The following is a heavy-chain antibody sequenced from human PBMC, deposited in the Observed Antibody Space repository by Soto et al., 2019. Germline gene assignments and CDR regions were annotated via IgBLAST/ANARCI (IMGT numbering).Heavy chain of an antibody. J-gene: IGHJ3*01. Sequence: EVQLVESGGGLVQPGGSLRLSCAASGFTFDDYGMHWVRQVPGTGLEWVSGISWNSGSVGYAYSVEGRFTISRDNARNSLYLQMSRLRGDDSALYYCAQDIRAVLHAFDVWGQGTLFAVSS. CDR3: AQDIRAVLHAFDV. V-gene: IGHV3-9*01. D-gene: IGHD3-10*01. CDR1: GFTFDDYG. CDR2: ISWNSGSV.